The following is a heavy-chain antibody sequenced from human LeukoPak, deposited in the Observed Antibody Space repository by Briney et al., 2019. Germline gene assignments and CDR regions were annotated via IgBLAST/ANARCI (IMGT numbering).Heavy chain of an antibody. CDR2: INHSGST. Sequence: KPSETLSLTCAVYGGSFSGYYWSWIRQPPGKGLEWIGEINHSGSTNYNPSLKSRVTTSVDTSKSQFSLNLSSVTAADTAVYYCARLLDVVVTAIFDYWGQGTLVTVSS. J-gene: IGHJ4*02. D-gene: IGHD2-21*02. CDR3: ARLLDVVVTAIFDY. V-gene: IGHV4-34*01. CDR1: GGSFSGYY.